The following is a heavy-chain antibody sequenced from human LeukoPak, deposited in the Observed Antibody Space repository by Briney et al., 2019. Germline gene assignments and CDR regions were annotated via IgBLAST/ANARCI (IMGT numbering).Heavy chain of an antibody. J-gene: IGHJ1*01. CDR2: ISAYNGNT. V-gene: IGHV1-18*01. CDR3: ARAPRGAYCGGDCGSQH. CDR1: GYTFTSYG. D-gene: IGHD2-21*01. Sequence: ASVKVSCKASGYTFTSYGISWVRQASGQGLEWMGWISAYNGNTNYAQKLQGRVTMTTDTSTSTAYMELRSLRSDDTAVYYCARAPRGAYCGGDCGSQHWGQGTLVTVSS.